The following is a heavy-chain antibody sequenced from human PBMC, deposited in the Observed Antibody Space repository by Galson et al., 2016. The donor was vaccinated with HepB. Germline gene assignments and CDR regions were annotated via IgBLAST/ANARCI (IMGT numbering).Heavy chain of an antibody. Sequence: SLRLSCAASGFTFSSYWMSWVRQAPGKGLEWVANIKQDGSEKYYADSVRGRFTISRDNAKNSLYLEMNSLRVEDTGIYYCARLRHGPNYFDPWGQGTLVIVSS. CDR3: ARLRHGPNYFDP. V-gene: IGHV3-7*01. CDR1: GFTFSSYW. J-gene: IGHJ5*02. D-gene: IGHD5-24*01. CDR2: IKQDGSEK.